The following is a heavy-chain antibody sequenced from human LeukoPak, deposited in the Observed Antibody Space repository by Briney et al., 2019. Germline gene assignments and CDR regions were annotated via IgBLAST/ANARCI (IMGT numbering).Heavy chain of an antibody. CDR3: AREFNQGPSQLRYFDWLSNAEGDYYYYGMDV. CDR2: ISSSSSTI. J-gene: IGHJ6*02. Sequence: GGSLRLSCAASGFTFSSYSMNWVRQAPGQGLEWVSYISSSSSTIYYADSEKGRFTISRDNAKNSLYLQMNSLRAEDTAVYYCAREFNQGPSQLRYFDWLSNAEGDYYYYGMDVWGQGTTVTVSS. D-gene: IGHD3-9*01. V-gene: IGHV3-48*04. CDR1: GFTFSSYS.